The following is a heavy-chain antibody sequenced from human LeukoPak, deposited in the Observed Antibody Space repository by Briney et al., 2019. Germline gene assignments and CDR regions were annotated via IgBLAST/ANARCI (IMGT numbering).Heavy chain of an antibody. Sequence: SETLSLTCAVSGGSISSGGYSWSWIRQPSGKGLEWIGFIYHSGSTYYNPSLKSRVTISVDRSKNQFSLKLSSVTAADTAVYYCARCIAAAGSGYFDYWGQGTLVTVSS. D-gene: IGHD6-13*01. J-gene: IGHJ4*02. CDR2: IYHSGST. CDR3: ARCIAAAGSGYFDY. V-gene: IGHV4-30-2*01. CDR1: GGSISSGGYS.